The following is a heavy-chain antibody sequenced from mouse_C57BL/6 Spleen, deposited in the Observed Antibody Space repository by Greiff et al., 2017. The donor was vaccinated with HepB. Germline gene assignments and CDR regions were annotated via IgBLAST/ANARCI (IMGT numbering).Heavy chain of an antibody. CDR2: IDPSDSYT. CDR3: ATGTAY. D-gene: IGHD4-1*01. V-gene: IGHV1-50*01. Sequence: QVQLKQPGAELVKPGASVKLSCKASGYTFTSYWMQWVKQRPGQGLEWIGEIDPSDSYTNYNQKFKGKATLTVDTSSSTAYMQLSSLTSEDSAVYYCATGTAYWGQGTLVTVSA. CDR1: GYTFTSYW. J-gene: IGHJ3*01.